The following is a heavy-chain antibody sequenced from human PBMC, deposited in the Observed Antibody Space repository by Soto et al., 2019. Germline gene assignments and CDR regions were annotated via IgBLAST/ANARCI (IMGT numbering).Heavy chain of an antibody. D-gene: IGHD5-18*01. CDR3: ARNYIQLWPDDAFDI. CDR1: GYSFTVYW. V-gene: IGHV5-51*01. J-gene: IGHJ3*02. Sequence: GESLKISCQTSGYSFTVYWVTWVRQMPGKGLEWMCIIYPGDSDTRYSPSFQGQVTISADKSISTAYLQWSSLKASDTAMYYCARNYIQLWPDDAFDIVGQGTMVTVSS. CDR2: IYPGDSDT.